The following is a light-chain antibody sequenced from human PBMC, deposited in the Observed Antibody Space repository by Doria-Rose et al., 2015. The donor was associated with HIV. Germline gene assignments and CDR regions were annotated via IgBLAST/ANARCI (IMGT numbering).Light chain of an antibody. Sequence: DIQVTQSPDSLAVSLGERATINCKSSQSVLHSSNNKNYLAWYQQKPGQPPKLLIYWASTRESGVPDRFSGSGSGTDFTLTISSLQAEDVAVYYCQQYYSAPYTFGQGAKLEIK. J-gene: IGKJ2*01. CDR2: WAS. CDR3: QQYYSAPYT. V-gene: IGKV4-1*01. CDR1: QSVLHSSNNKNY.